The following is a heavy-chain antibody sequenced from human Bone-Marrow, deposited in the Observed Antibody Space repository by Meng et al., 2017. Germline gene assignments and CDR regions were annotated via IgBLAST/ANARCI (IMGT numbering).Heavy chain of an antibody. Sequence: SETLSLTCTVSGGSISSSSYYWGWIRQPPGKGLEWIGSIYYSGSTHYNPSLKSRVTISVDTSKNQFSLKLSSVTAADTAVYYCAREESIAAAGNFDYWGQGTLVTVSS. J-gene: IGHJ4*02. D-gene: IGHD6-13*01. CDR2: IYYSGST. V-gene: IGHV4-39*07. CDR3: AREESIAAAGNFDY. CDR1: GGSISSSSYY.